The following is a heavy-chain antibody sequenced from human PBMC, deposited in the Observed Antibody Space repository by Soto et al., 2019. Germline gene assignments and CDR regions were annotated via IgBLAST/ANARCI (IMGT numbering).Heavy chain of an antibody. CDR1: GGSISSYY. D-gene: IGHD3-10*01. CDR3: ARAPRGNYGYPSYFDY. J-gene: IGHJ4*02. V-gene: IGHV4-59*01. CDR2: IYYSGST. Sequence: SETLSLTCDVSGGSISSYYWSWIRQPPGKGLEWIGYIYYSGSTNYNPSLKSRVTISVDTSKNQFSLKLSSVTAADTAVYYCARAPRGNYGYPSYFDYWGQGTLVTVSS.